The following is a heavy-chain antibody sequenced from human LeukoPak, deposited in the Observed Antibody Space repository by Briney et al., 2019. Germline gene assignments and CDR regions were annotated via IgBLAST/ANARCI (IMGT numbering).Heavy chain of an antibody. J-gene: IGHJ4*02. Sequence: PGGSLRLSCAASGFTFSTFWMSWVRQAPGKGLEWVANIKQEGNEKYYVDSVKGRFTISRDNAKNLLYLQMNSLRAEDTAVYYCARFGYFYGGFDYWGQGTLVTVSS. CDR3: ARFGYFYGGFDY. V-gene: IGHV3-7*01. D-gene: IGHD3-10*01. CDR1: GFTFSTFW. CDR2: IKQEGNEK.